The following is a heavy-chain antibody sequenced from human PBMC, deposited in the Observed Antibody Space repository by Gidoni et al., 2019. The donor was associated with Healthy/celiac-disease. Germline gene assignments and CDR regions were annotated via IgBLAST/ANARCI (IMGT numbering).Heavy chain of an antibody. CDR1: GFTFSSYG. Sequence: QVQLVESGGGVVQPGRSLRLSCAASGFTFSSYGMHWVRQAPGKGLEWVAVIWYDGSNKYYADSVKGRFTISRDNSKNTLYLQMNSLRAEDTAVYYCARDFTSFVSPYGMDVWGQGTTVTVSS. CDR2: IWYDGSNK. D-gene: IGHD3-3*01. CDR3: ARDFTSFVSPYGMDV. J-gene: IGHJ6*02. V-gene: IGHV3-33*01.